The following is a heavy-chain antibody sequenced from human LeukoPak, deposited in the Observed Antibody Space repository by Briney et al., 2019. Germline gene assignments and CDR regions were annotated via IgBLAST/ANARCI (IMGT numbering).Heavy chain of an antibody. J-gene: IGHJ4*02. Sequence: GGSLRLSCAASGFSFSSYWMTWVRQAPGKGLEWVAIIKQDGSEIHYVDSVKGRFTISRDNAKNSLYLQMTSLTGDDTTVYYCVRGSGWLPAYWGQGTLVTVSS. V-gene: IGHV3-7*01. CDR3: VRGSGWLPAY. CDR1: GFSFSSYW. CDR2: IKQDGSEI. D-gene: IGHD5-24*01.